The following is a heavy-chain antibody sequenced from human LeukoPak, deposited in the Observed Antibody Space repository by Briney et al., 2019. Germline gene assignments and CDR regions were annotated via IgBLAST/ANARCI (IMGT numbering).Heavy chain of an antibody. Sequence: GGSLRLSCAASGFTFSSYGMHWVRQAPGKGLEWVEILLYDGSNKSYGASVKARFPITRDNSKNTLYLQMNSRRAEDTAVYYCAKDRSSSWTFDDWGQGTLATVSS. CDR2: LLYDGSNK. CDR1: GFTFSSYG. CDR3: AKDRSSSWTFDD. V-gene: IGHV3-30*18. J-gene: IGHJ4*02. D-gene: IGHD6-13*01.